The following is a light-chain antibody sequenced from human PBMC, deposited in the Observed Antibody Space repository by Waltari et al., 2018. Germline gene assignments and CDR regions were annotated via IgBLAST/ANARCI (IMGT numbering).Light chain of an antibody. J-gene: IGLJ1*01. CDR2: EVN. CDR1: TSDVGTYDL. V-gene: IGLV2-23*02. CDR3: CSYAGRGTYV. Sequence: QSALTQPASVSGTPGQSITISCTGTTSDVGTYDLVSRYQQHPGKAPKLLICEVNKRPSGVSSRFSGSKSGNTASLTISGLQAEDEADYYCCSYAGRGTYVFGSGTKVTVL.